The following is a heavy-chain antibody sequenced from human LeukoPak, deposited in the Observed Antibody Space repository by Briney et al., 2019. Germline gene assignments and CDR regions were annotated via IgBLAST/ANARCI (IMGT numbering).Heavy chain of an antibody. J-gene: IGHJ5*02. Sequence: PSETLSLTGSVSGGSISSFYWSWIQQPAGKGLEWIGRIFTIGSTNYNPSLKSRVTISVDTSKNQFSLKLSSVTAADTAVYYCARALTDYGDYWFDPWGQGTLVTASS. CDR1: GGSISSFY. CDR2: IFTIGST. CDR3: ARALTDYGDYWFDP. V-gene: IGHV4-4*07. D-gene: IGHD4-17*01.